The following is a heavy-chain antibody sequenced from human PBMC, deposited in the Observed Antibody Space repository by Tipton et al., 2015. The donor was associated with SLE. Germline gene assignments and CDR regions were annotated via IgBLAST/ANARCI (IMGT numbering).Heavy chain of an antibody. Sequence: TLSLTCTVSGFSISSSSYTWGWIRQPPGKGLEWIGTIHYSGTTYYNPSLRSRVTISVDTSKNQFSLKLTSVTATDTAIYYCARNTGYCSGGSCFPWITWGQGTLLTVSS. CDR3: ARNTGYCSGGSCFPWIT. J-gene: IGHJ5*02. CDR2: IHYSGTT. CDR1: GFSISSSSYT. V-gene: IGHV4-39*01. D-gene: IGHD2-15*01.